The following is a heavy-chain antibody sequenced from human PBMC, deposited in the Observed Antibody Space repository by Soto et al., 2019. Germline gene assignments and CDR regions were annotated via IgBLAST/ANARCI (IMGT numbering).Heavy chain of an antibody. Sequence: PGGSLRLSCAASGFTFSSYGMHWVRQAPGKGLEWVAVISYDGSNKYYADSVKGRSAISRDNSKNTLYPQMNSLRAEDTAVYYCAKEGAAAGTWDYYYYYGMDVWGQGTTVTVSS. CDR3: AKEGAAAGTWDYYYYYGMDV. J-gene: IGHJ6*02. CDR2: ISYDGSNK. CDR1: GFTFSSYG. V-gene: IGHV3-30*18. D-gene: IGHD6-13*01.